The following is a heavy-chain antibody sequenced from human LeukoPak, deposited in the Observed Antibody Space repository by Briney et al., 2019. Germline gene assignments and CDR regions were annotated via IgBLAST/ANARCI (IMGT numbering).Heavy chain of an antibody. CDR1: GFTFSNYW. CDR2: IERDGSEK. Sequence: GGSLRLSCAASGFTFSNYWMSWVRQAPGKGLEWVATIERDGSEKYFVDSVKGRFTISRDNAKRSLYLQMNSLRADDTAMYYCARQKEFGAYYDSSGYFDYWGQGTLVTVSS. CDR3: ARQKEFGAYYDSSGYFDY. V-gene: IGHV3-7*01. D-gene: IGHD3-22*01. J-gene: IGHJ4*02.